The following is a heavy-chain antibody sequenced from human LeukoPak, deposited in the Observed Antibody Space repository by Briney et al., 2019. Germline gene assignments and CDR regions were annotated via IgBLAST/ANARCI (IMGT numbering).Heavy chain of an antibody. CDR1: GGSFSGYY. CDR2: INHSGST. V-gene: IGHV4-34*01. Sequence: SETLSLTCAVYGGSFSGYYWSWIRQPPGKGLEWIGEINHSGSTNYNPSLKSRVTISVDTSKNQFSLRLSSVTAADTAVYYCARRPDFDYWGQGTLVTVSS. J-gene: IGHJ4*02. D-gene: IGHD6-25*01. CDR3: ARRPDFDY.